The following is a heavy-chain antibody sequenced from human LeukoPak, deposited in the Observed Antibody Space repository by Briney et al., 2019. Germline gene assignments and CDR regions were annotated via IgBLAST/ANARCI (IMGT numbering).Heavy chain of an antibody. D-gene: IGHD3-22*01. CDR3: ARGPYYYDSSGCFY. J-gene: IGHJ4*02. Sequence: KPSETLSLTCAVYAGSFTGYYWSWIRQPPGKGLEWIGEINHSGSTNYNPSLKSRVTLSVDTSKNQFSLKLSSVTAADTAVYYCARGPYYYDSSGCFYWGQGTLVTVSS. CDR1: AGSFTGYY. V-gene: IGHV4-34*01. CDR2: INHSGST.